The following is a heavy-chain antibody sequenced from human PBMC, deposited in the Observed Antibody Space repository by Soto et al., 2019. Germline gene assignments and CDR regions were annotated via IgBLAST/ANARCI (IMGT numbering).Heavy chain of an antibody. CDR1: GFTFSSYS. CDR3: ARGYGDYGGDFYYGMAV. D-gene: IGHD4-17*01. V-gene: IGHV3-21*01. J-gene: IGHJ6*02. CDR2: ISTSSTYI. Sequence: EVQLVESGGGLVKPGGSLRLSCAASGFTFSSYSMNWVHQAPGKGLEWVSSISTSSTYIYYADSLKGRFTISRDNAKNLLYLQMNSLKAEDTAVYFCARGYGDYGGDFYYGMAVWGQGTTVTVSS.